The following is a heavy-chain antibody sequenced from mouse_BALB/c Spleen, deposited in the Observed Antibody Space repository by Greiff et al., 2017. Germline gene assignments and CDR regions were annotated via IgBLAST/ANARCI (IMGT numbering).Heavy chain of an antibody. CDR2: INPSTGYT. CDR3: ARGLTGTAY. Sequence: VQLQESGAELAKPGASVKMSCKASGYTFTSYWMHWVKQRPGQGLEWIGYINPSTGYTEYNQKFKDKATLTADKSSSTAYMQLSSLTSEDSAVYYCARGLTGTAYWGQGTTLTVSS. J-gene: IGHJ2*01. D-gene: IGHD4-1*01. V-gene: IGHV1-7*01. CDR1: GYTFTSYW.